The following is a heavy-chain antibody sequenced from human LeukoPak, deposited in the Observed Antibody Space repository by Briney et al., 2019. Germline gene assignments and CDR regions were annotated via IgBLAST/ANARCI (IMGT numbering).Heavy chain of an antibody. CDR1: GFTFSSYG. CDR2: IRSYSSYI. Sequence: GGSLRLSCAASGFTFSSYGMYWVRQAPGKGPEWVASIRSYSSYIHYADSVKGRFTISRDDAKKSLYLQMNSLRAEDTAVYFCARFAEVYYYVDVWGTGTTVTVSS. D-gene: IGHD2-21*01. J-gene: IGHJ6*03. CDR3: ARFAEVYYYVDV. V-gene: IGHV3-21*01.